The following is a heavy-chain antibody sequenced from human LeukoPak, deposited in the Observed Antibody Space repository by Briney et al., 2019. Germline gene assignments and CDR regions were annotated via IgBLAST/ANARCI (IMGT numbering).Heavy chain of an antibody. Sequence: GGSLRLSCAASGFTFSSYAMSWVRQAPGKGLEWVSAISGSGGSTYYADSVEGRFTISRDNSKNTLYLQMNSLRAEDTAVYYCAKAYSGYDPGPYYYYGMDVWGQGTTVTVSS. CDR2: ISGSGGST. CDR3: AKAYSGYDPGPYYYYGMDV. J-gene: IGHJ6*02. CDR1: GFTFSSYA. D-gene: IGHD5-12*01. V-gene: IGHV3-23*01.